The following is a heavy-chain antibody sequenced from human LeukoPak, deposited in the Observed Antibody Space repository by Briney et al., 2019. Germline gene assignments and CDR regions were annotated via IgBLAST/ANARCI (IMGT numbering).Heavy chain of an antibody. CDR2: IYPGDSDT. V-gene: IGHV5-51*01. Sequence: GASLQISCKGAGYGFTSYWIGWLRHLPRKGLEGMGSIYPGDSDTRYSPSFQGQVTISADTSISTSYLQWSSLKASDTAMYYCARPAKVLSDPYYFDYWGQGTLVTVSS. J-gene: IGHJ4*02. D-gene: IGHD5-18*01. CDR1: GYGFTSYW. CDR3: ARPAKVLSDPYYFDY.